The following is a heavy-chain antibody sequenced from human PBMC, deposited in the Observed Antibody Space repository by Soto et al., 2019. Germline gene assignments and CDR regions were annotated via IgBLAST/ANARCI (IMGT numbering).Heavy chain of an antibody. D-gene: IGHD6-6*01. Sequence: QVQLVESGGGVVQPGRSLRLSCAASGFTFSSYAMHWVRQAPGKGLEWVAVISYDGSNKYYADSVKGRFTISRDNSKNTLYLQMNSLRAEVTAVYYCARDHNKAARPIFLQRCARMNFNWFDPWGQGTLVTVSS. V-gene: IGHV3-30-3*01. J-gene: IGHJ5*02. CDR3: ARDHNKAARPIFLQRCARMNFNWFDP. CDR1: GFTFSSYA. CDR2: ISYDGSNK.